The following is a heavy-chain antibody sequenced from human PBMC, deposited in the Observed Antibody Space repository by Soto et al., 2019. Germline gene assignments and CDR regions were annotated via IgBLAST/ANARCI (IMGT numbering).Heavy chain of an antibody. J-gene: IGHJ4*02. Sequence: QVQLVQSGAEVKKPGASVKVSCKASGYTFTSYDINWVRQATGQGLEWMGWMNANSGNTGYAQKFQGRVTMTSNTSRSTAYIELSRLRSEDTAVYYCARSINGDHVDYWGQATLVTVSS. CDR1: GYTFTSYD. V-gene: IGHV1-8*01. D-gene: IGHD4-17*01. CDR3: ARSINGDHVDY. CDR2: MNANSGNT.